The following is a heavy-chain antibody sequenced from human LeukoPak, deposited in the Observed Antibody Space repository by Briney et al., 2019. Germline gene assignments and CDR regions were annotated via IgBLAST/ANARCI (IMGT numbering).Heavy chain of an antibody. J-gene: IGHJ4*02. V-gene: IGHV3-23*01. CDR2: ISGSGGST. Sequence: QTGGSLRLSCAASGFTFSSYAMSWVRQAPGKGLEWVSAISGSGGSTYYADSVKGRFTISRDNSKNTLYLQMNSLRAEDTAVYYCAKRAAAGTSYFDYWGQRTLVTVSS. D-gene: IGHD6-13*01. CDR3: AKRAAAGTSYFDY. CDR1: GFTFSSYA.